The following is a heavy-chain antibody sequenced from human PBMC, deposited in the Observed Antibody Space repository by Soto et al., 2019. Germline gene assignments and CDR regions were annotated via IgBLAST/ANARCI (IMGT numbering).Heavy chain of an antibody. CDR3: ARERYGDYVKYPFDY. Sequence: QVQLQESGPGLVKPSQTLSLTCTVSGGSISSGGYYWSWIRQHPGKGLEWIGYIYYSGSTYYNPSLKHRVTLSVDTSKNQFSLKLSSVTAADTAVYYCARERYGDYVKYPFDYWGQGTLVTVSS. V-gene: IGHV4-31*03. J-gene: IGHJ4*02. CDR2: IYYSGST. D-gene: IGHD4-17*01. CDR1: GGSISSGGYY.